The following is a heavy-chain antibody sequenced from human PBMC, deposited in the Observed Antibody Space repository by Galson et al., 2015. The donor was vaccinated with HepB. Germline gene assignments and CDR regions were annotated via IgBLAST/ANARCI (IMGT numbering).Heavy chain of an antibody. D-gene: IGHD5-24*01. Sequence: TLSLTCTVSGGSISSSSYYWGWIRQPPGKGLEWIGSIYYSGSTYYNPSLKSRVTISVDTSKNQFSLKLSSVTAADTAVYYCARQWVVEMAMKAPLGAPPYFDYWGQGTLVTVSS. V-gene: IGHV4-39*01. CDR2: IYYSGST. CDR1: GGSISSSSYY. CDR3: ARQWVVEMAMKAPLGAPPYFDY. J-gene: IGHJ4*02.